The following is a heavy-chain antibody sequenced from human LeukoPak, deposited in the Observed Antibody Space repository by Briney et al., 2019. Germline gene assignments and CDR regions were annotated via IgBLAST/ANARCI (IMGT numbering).Heavy chain of an antibody. V-gene: IGHV1-18*01. J-gene: IGHJ3*02. Sequence: ASVKVSCKASGYTFTSYGISWVRQAPGQGLEWMGWISAYNGNTNYAQKLQGRVTMTTDTSTSTAYMELRSLRSDDTAVYYCARGQEQWLTLYAFDIWGQGTMVTVSS. CDR2: ISAYNGNT. CDR3: ARGQEQWLTLYAFDI. CDR1: GYTFTSYG. D-gene: IGHD6-19*01.